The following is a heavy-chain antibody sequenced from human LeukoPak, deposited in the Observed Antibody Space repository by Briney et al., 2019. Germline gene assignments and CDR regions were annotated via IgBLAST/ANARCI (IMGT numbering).Heavy chain of an antibody. D-gene: IGHD3-9*01. V-gene: IGHV3-23*01. CDR3: AKEGGYYDILTGYYSPGYFDY. Sequence: GGSLRLSCAASGFTFSNYAMSWVRQAPGKGLEWVSGISASGGSYYADSVKGRFTISRDNSKNTLYLQMNSLRAEDTAVYYCAKEGGYYDILTGYYSPGYFDYWGQGTLVTVSS. J-gene: IGHJ4*02. CDR1: GFTFSNYA. CDR2: ISASGGS.